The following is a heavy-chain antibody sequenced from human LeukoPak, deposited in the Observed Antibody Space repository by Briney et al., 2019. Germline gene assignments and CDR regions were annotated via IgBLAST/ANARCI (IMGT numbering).Heavy chain of an antibody. CDR2: IYPGDSDT. Sequence: GESLKISCQGSGYSFTSYWIGWVRQMPGKGLEWMGIIYPGDSDTRYSPSFQGQVTISADKSISTAYLQWSSLKASDTAMYYCATNPRYYDFWSYGMDVWGQGTTVTVSS. J-gene: IGHJ6*02. CDR1: GYSFTSYW. V-gene: IGHV5-51*01. D-gene: IGHD3-3*01. CDR3: ATNPRYYDFWSYGMDV.